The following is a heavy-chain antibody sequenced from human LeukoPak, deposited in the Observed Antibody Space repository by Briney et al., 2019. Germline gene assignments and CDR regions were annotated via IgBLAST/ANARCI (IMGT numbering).Heavy chain of an antibody. V-gene: IGHV3-23*01. CDR2: ISGSGGST. CDR1: GFTFSSYA. CDR3: AKDLPYYYDEGAFDI. Sequence: TGGSLRLSCAASGFTFSSYAMSWVRQAPGKGLEWVSAISGSGGSTYYAASVKGRFTISRDNSKNTLYLQMNSLRAEDTAVYYCAKDLPYYYDEGAFDIWGQGTMVTVSS. J-gene: IGHJ3*02. D-gene: IGHD3-22*01.